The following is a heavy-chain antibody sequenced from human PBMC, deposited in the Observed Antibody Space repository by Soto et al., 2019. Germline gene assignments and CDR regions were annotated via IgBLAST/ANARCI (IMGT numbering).Heavy chain of an antibody. J-gene: IGHJ4*02. CDR2: INPSGGST. CDR1: GYTFTGYY. Sequence: QVHLVKSGPEVKKPGASVKVSCRASGYTFTGYYMPWVHQAPGQGLEWMGIINPSGGSTSYAQKFQGRVTMTRDTSTSTVYMELSSLRSEDTAVYYCARYSSGWYGLGYWGQGTLVTVSS. D-gene: IGHD6-19*01. V-gene: IGHV1-46*01. CDR3: ARYSSGWYGLGY.